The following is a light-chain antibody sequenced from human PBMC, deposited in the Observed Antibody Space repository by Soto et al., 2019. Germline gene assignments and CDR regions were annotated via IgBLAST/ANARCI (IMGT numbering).Light chain of an antibody. CDR1: QSVSSY. Sequence: EIVLTQSPATLSLSPGERATLSCRPSQSVSSYLAWYQQKPGQAPRLLIYDASNRATGIPAKFSGSGSGTDFTLTISSLEPEDFAVYYCQQRSNWPPTFGQGTKLEI. J-gene: IGKJ2*01. CDR3: QQRSNWPPT. V-gene: IGKV3-11*01. CDR2: DAS.